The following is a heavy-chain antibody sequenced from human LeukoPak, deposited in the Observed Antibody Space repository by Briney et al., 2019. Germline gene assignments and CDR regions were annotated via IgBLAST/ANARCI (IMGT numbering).Heavy chain of an antibody. J-gene: IGHJ4*02. CDR3: AKAGTQQWLLFVGVY. CDR1: GFTVSSSY. D-gene: IGHD6-19*01. Sequence: GGSLRLSCAASGFTVSSSYMSWVRQAPGKGLEWVSVIYTGGSSYYADSVKDRFIISRDDFKNTLYLQMNSLRVEDTAMYYCAKAGTQQWLLFVGVYWGQGALVTVSS. CDR2: IYTGGSS. V-gene: IGHV3-66*01.